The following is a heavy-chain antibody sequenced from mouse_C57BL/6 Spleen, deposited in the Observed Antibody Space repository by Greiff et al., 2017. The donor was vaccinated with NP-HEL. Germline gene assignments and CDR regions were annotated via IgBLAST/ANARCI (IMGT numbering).Heavy chain of an antibody. Sequence: VQLQQPGAELVRPGSSVKLSCKASGYTFTSYWMHWVKQRPIQGLEWIGNIDPSDSETHYNQKFKDKATLTVDKSSSTAYMQLSSLTSEDSAVYYCARSQSGSGYGSFAYWGQGTLVTVSA. J-gene: IGHJ3*01. V-gene: IGHV1-52*01. D-gene: IGHD3-2*02. CDR1: GYTFTSYW. CDR2: IDPSDSET. CDR3: ARSQSGSGYGSFAY.